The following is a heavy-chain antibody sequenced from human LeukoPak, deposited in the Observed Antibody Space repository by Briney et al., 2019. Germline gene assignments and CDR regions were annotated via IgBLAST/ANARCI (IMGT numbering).Heavy chain of an antibody. CDR3: AREGDGSGIFTTTARYYFDY. V-gene: IGHV1-3*01. J-gene: IGHJ4*02. Sequence: ASVKVSCKASGGTFSSYAISWVRQAPGQRLEWMGWINAGNGNTKYSQKFQGRVTITRDTSASTAYMELSSLRSEDTAVYYCAREGDGSGIFTTTARYYFDYWGQGTLVTVSS. CDR2: INAGNGNT. CDR1: GGTFSSYA. D-gene: IGHD3-10*01.